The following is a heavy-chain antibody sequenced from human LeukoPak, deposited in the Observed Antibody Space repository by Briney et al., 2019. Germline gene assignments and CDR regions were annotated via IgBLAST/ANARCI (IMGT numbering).Heavy chain of an antibody. Sequence: PSETLSLTCTVSGGSISSYYWSWIRQPPGKGLEWIGYIYYSGSTNYNPSLKSRVTISVDTSKNQFSLKLTSVTAADTAVYYCASLYYGSGSFDYRGQGTLVTVSS. D-gene: IGHD3-10*01. CDR1: GGSISSYY. J-gene: IGHJ4*02. CDR3: ASLYYGSGSFDY. V-gene: IGHV4-59*01. CDR2: IYYSGST.